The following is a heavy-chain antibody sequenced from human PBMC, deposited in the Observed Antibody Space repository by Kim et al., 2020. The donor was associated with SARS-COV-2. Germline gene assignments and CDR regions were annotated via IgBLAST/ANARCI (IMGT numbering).Heavy chain of an antibody. Sequence: SQTLSLTCAISGDSVSSNSAAWNWIRQSPSRGLEWLGRTYYRSKWYNDYAVSVKSRITINPDTSKNQFSLQLNSVTPEDTAVYYCARDSLSGPYCSSTSCYPNTGGFDPWGQGTLVTVSS. CDR2: TYYRSKWYN. CDR3: ARDSLSGPYCSSTSCYPNTGGFDP. CDR1: GDSVSSNSAA. J-gene: IGHJ5*02. D-gene: IGHD2-2*01. V-gene: IGHV6-1*01.